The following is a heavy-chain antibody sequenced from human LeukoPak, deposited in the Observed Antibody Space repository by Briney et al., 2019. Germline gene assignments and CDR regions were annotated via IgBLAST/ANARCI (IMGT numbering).Heavy chain of an antibody. CDR3: ARGGGGYADAFDI. CDR1: GGTFSSYA. CDR2: IIPIFGTA. J-gene: IGHJ3*02. V-gene: IGHV1-69*05. Sequence: SVKVSCKASGGTFSSYAISWVRQAPGQGLEWMGGIIPIFGTANYAQKFQGWVTMTRDTSISTAYMELSRLRSDDTAVYYCARGGGGYADAFDIWGQGTMVTVSS. D-gene: IGHD5-12*01.